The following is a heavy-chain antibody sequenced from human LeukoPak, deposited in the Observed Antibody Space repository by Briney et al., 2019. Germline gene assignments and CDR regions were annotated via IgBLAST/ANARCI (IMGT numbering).Heavy chain of an antibody. Sequence: ASVKVSCKASGYTFTSYGISWVRQAPGQGLEWMGWISAYNGNTNYAQKLQGRVTMTTDTSTSTAYMELRSLRSDDTAVYYCARVSNYYDSSGYIPSGFDIWGQGTMVTVSS. CDR3: ARVSNYYDSSGYIPSGFDI. D-gene: IGHD3-22*01. CDR1: GYTFTSYG. CDR2: ISAYNGNT. J-gene: IGHJ3*02. V-gene: IGHV1-18*01.